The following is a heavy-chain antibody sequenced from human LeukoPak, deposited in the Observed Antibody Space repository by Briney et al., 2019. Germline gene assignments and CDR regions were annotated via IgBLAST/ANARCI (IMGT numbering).Heavy chain of an antibody. CDR2: ISSSGSTI. J-gene: IGHJ5*02. Sequence: PTGGSLRLSCAASGFTFSSYNMNWVRQAPGKGLEWVSYISSSGSTIYYADSVKGRFTISRDNAKNSLYLQMNSLRAEDTAVYYCARDEGHWFDPWGQGTLVTVSS. CDR1: GFTFSSYN. CDR3: ARDEGHWFDP. V-gene: IGHV3-48*04.